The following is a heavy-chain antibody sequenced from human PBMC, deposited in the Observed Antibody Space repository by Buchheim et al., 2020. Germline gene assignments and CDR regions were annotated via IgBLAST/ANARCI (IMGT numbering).Heavy chain of an antibody. Sequence: QLQLQESGPGLVKPSETLSLTCTVSGGSISSSSYYWGWIRQPPGKGLEWIGEINHSGSTNYNPSLKSRVTISVDTSKNQFSLKLSSVTAADTAVYYCARASYYYGSGSYPTPYYFDYWGQGTL. CDR2: INHSGST. D-gene: IGHD3-10*01. CDR1: GGSISSSSYY. J-gene: IGHJ4*02. CDR3: ARASYYYGSGSYPTPYYFDY. V-gene: IGHV4-39*07.